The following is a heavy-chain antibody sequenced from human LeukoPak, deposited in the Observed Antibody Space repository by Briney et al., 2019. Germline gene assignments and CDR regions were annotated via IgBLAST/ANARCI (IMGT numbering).Heavy chain of an antibody. D-gene: IGHD6-19*01. CDR1: GGSISSSNW. Sequence: SGTLSLTCAVSGGSISSSNWWSWVRQPPGKGLEWIGEIYHSGSTNYNPSLKSRVTISVDKSKNQFSLKLSSVTAADTAVYYCARARGRAVAVAFDIWGQGTMATVSS. CDR3: ARARGRAVAVAFDI. J-gene: IGHJ3*02. CDR2: IYHSGST. V-gene: IGHV4-4*02.